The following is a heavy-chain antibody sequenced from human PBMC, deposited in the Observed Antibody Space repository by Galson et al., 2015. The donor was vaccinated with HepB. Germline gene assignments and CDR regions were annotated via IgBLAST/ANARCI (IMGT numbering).Heavy chain of an antibody. D-gene: IGHD1-1*01. CDR2: IYTSGST. CDR3: AREGQRGSYY. J-gene: IGHJ4*02. CDR1: GGSISSGSYY. Sequence: LSLTCTVSGGSISSGSYYWSWIRQPAGKGLEWIGRIYTSGSTNYNPSLKSRVTMSVDTSKNQFSLKLSSVTAADTAVYYCAREGQRGSYYWGQGTLVTVSS. V-gene: IGHV4-61*02.